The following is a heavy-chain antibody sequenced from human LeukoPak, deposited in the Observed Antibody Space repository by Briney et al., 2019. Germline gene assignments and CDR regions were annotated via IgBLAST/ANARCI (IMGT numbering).Heavy chain of an antibody. CDR3: ARGQRYSFFDY. D-gene: IGHD2/OR15-2a*01. CDR1: GGSISGSSDY. Sequence: PSETLSLTCTVSGGSISGSSDYWAWIRQPPGKGLEWIGSILYSGSTYYNPSLKSRVTISVDTSKNQFSLKLSSVTAADTAVYYCARGQRYSFFDYWGQGTLVTVSS. J-gene: IGHJ4*02. V-gene: IGHV4-39*01. CDR2: ILYSGST.